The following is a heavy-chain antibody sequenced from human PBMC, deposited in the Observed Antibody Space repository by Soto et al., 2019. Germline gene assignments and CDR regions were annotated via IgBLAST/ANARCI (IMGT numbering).Heavy chain of an antibody. CDR2: ISYDVSNK. CDR1: GFTFSSYG. CDR3: EKDSGSYYFDY. V-gene: IGHV3-30*18. J-gene: IGHJ4*02. D-gene: IGHD1-26*01. Sequence: GGSLRLSCAASGFTFSSYGMHWVRQAPGKGLEWVAVISYDVSNKYYADSVKGRFTISRDNSKNTLYLQMNSLRAEDTAVYYCEKDSGSYYFDYWGQGTLVTVSS.